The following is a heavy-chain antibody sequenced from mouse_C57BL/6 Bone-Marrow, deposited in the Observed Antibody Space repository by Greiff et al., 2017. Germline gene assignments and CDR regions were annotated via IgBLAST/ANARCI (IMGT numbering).Heavy chain of an antibody. V-gene: IGHV1-53*01. CDR2: INPSNGGT. Sequence: VQLQQSGTELVKPGDSVKLSCKASGYTFTSYWMHWVKQRPGQGLEWIGNINPSNGGTNYNEKFKSKATLTVDKSSSTAYMQLSSLTSEESAVYYCATGVYWDGYYAWFAYWCQGTLVTVSA. D-gene: IGHD2-3*01. J-gene: IGHJ3*01. CDR1: GYTFTSYW. CDR3: ATGVYWDGYYAWFAY.